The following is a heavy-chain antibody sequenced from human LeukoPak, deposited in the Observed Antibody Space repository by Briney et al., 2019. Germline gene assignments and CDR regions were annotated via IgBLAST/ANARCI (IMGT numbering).Heavy chain of an antibody. CDR1: GGSFSGYY. CDR3: ARSPARYCSSTSCYRLPFDY. Sequence: EPSETLSLTCAVYGGSFSGYYWSWIRQPPGKGLEWIGEINHSGSTNYNPSLKSRVTISVDTSKNQFSLKLSSVTAADTAVYYCARSPARYCSSTSCYRLPFDYWGQGTLVTVSS. D-gene: IGHD2-2*01. J-gene: IGHJ4*02. V-gene: IGHV4-34*01. CDR2: INHSGST.